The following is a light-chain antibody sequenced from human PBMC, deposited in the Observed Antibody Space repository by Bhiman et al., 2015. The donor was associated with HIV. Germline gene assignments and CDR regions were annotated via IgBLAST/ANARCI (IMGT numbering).Light chain of an antibody. CDR3: SSYTSSSTVV. CDR2: DLS. J-gene: IGLJ2*01. Sequence: QSALTQPASGSGSPGQSITISCTGTSNDVGGYNYVSWYQQHPGKAPKLMIYDLSKRPSGVSNRFSGSKSGNTASLTISGLQAEDEADYYCSSYTSSSTVVFGGGTKLTVL. CDR1: SNDVGGYNY. V-gene: IGLV2-14*01.